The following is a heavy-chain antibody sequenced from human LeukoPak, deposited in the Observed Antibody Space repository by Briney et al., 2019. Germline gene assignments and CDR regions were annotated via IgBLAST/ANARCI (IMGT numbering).Heavy chain of an antibody. J-gene: IGHJ4*02. D-gene: IGHD3-10*01. Sequence: GGSLRLSCAASGFTFSSYGMHWVRQAPGKGLEWVAFIQYDGRNEYYADSVKGRFTISRDNSKDTLYLQMNSLRAEDTAVYYCANVIYGSGSYTPAVGYWGQGTLVTVSS. V-gene: IGHV3-30*02. CDR3: ANVIYGSGSYTPAVGY. CDR1: GFTFSSYG. CDR2: IQYDGRNE.